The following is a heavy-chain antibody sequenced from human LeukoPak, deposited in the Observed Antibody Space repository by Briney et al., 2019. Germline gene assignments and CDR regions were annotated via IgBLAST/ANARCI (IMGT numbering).Heavy chain of an antibody. CDR3: AKGGSYAPLDS. CDR2: INNGGDAT. V-gene: IGHV3-23*01. D-gene: IGHD1-26*01. CDR1: GFTFSSYA. Sequence: GGSLRLSCAASGFTFSSYAMTWVRQAPGKGLEWVSAINNGGDATIYTDSVRGRFTISRDNSKNTLYLQMNSLRADDTAVYFCAKGGSYAPLDSWGQGTLVTVSS. J-gene: IGHJ4*02.